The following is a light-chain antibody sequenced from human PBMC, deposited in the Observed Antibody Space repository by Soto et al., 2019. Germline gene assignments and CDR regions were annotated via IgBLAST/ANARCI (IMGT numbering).Light chain of an antibody. J-gene: IGKJ1*01. CDR2: GAS. Sequence: EIVLTQSPGTLSLSPGERATLSCRASQSFGSNYLAWYQQKPGQAPRILIFGASNRATGIPARFSGSGFGTDFTLTISSLEPEDFAVYYCHQRNKWRTFGQGTKVDI. CDR3: HQRNKWRT. CDR1: QSFGSNY. V-gene: IGKV3D-20*02.